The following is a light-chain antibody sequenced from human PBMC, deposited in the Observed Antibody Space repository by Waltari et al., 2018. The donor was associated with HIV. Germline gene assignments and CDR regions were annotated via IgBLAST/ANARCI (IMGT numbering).Light chain of an antibody. CDR3: ATWDDSLNGV. CDR1: SSNIGNND. J-gene: IGLJ3*02. CDR2: MNS. Sequence: QSVLTQPPSASGTPGQTVIISCSGNSSNIGNNDVTWYQHFPGVAPRLLVYMNSYRPSGVPDRFSGSRSGTSASLIIAGLQSEDEANYYCATWDDSLNGVFGGGTKLTVL. V-gene: IGLV1-44*01.